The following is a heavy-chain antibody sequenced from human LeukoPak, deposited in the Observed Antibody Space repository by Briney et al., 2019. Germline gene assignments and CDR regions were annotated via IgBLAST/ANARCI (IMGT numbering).Heavy chain of an antibody. CDR3: ARAGPRGELDGLMPKDTAMVTLSY. CDR2: INPSGGST. J-gene: IGHJ4*02. CDR1: GYTFTGNY. V-gene: IGHV1-46*01. D-gene: IGHD5-18*01. Sequence: AASVKVSCKASGYTFTGNYMHWVRQAPGQGLEWMGIINPSGGSTNYAQKFQGRVTMTRDTSTSTVYMELSSLRSEDTAVYYCARAGPRGELDGLMPKDTAMVTLSYWGQGTLVTVSS.